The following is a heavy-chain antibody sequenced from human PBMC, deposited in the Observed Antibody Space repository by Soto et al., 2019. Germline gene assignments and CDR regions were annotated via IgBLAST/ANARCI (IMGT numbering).Heavy chain of an antibody. CDR2: ISAYNGNT. D-gene: IGHD4-17*01. Sequence: AASVKVSCKASGYTFTSYGVSWVRQAPGQGLEWMGWISAYNGNTNYAQKLQGRVTMTTDTSTSTAYMELRSLRSDDTAVYYCARDLVFGTTVTTFAFDIWGQGTMVTVSS. J-gene: IGHJ3*02. CDR1: GYTFTSYG. V-gene: IGHV1-18*01. CDR3: ARDLVFGTTVTTFAFDI.